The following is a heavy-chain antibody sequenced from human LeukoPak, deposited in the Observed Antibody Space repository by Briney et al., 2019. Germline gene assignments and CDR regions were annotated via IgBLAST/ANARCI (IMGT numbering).Heavy chain of an antibody. D-gene: IGHD6-25*01. CDR2: INHSGST. CDR1: SGSFSGYY. Sequence: SETLSLTCAVYSGSFSGYYWSWIRQPPGKGLEWIGEINHSGSTNSNPSLKSRVTISVDTSKNQFSLKLSSVTAADTAVYYCARTSAAGTKNFDYWGQGTLVTVSS. V-gene: IGHV4-34*01. J-gene: IGHJ4*02. CDR3: ARTSAAGTKNFDY.